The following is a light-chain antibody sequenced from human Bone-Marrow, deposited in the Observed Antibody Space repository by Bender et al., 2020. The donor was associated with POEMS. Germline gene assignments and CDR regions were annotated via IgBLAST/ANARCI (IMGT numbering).Light chain of an antibody. J-gene: IGLJ3*02. CDR3: QSYDNSLSGWV. CDR2: SSH. V-gene: IGLV1-44*01. CDR1: SSNIGAHA. Sequence: QSVLTQPPSASGTPGQRVTISCSGGSSNIGAHAVNWYQHLPGTAPKLLIYSSHRRPSEVPDRFSGSRSGTSASLAISGLQSEDEADYYCQSYDNSLSGWVFGAGTKLTVL.